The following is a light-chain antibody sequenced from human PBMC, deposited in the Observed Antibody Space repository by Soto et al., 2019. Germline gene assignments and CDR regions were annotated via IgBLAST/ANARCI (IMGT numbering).Light chain of an antibody. CDR1: SSDVGGYNC. CDR3: CSHSASYTFV. Sequence: QSALTQPRSVSGSPGQSVTISCTGTSSDVGGYNCVSWYQQHPGKAPQLIIYDVTQRPSGVPDRFSGSKSGNTASLSTSGLQAEDEADYYCCSHSASYTFVFGTGTKVT. CDR2: DVT. J-gene: IGLJ1*01. V-gene: IGLV2-11*01.